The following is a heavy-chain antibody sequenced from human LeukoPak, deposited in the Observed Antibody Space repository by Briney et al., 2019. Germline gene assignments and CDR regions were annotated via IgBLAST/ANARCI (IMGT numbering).Heavy chain of an antibody. CDR3: AREASSSGYYDY. V-gene: IGHV4-59*01. Sequence: SETLSLTCTVSGGSISSYYWSWTRQPPGKGLEWIGYIYYSGSTNYNPSLKSRVTISVDTSKNQFSLKLSSMTAADTAVYYCAREASSSGYYDYWGQGTLVTVSS. D-gene: IGHD3-22*01. CDR2: IYYSGST. J-gene: IGHJ4*02. CDR1: GGSISSYY.